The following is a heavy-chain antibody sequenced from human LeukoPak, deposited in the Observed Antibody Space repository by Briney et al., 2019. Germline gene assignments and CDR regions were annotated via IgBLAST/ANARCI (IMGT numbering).Heavy chain of an antibody. V-gene: IGHV3-74*01. CDR1: GFTFSNYW. J-gene: IGHJ4*02. Sequence: GSLRLSCAASGFTFSNYWMHWVRQAPGTGPVWVSRIKSDGSSTRFADSVQGRFTISRDNGKNTLYLQMDSLRAEDTAVYYCARGGETNNWYPGYFDYWGQGALVTVSS. D-gene: IGHD1-1*01. CDR2: IKSDGSST. CDR3: ARGGETNNWYPGYFDY.